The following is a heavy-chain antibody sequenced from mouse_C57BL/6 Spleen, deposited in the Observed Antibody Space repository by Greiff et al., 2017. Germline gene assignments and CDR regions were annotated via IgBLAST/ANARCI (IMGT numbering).Heavy chain of an antibody. J-gene: IGHJ1*03. CDR1: GYTFTSYW. CDR2: IDPNSGGT. Sequence: QVHVKQPGAELVKPGASVKLSCKASGYTFTSYWMHWVKQRPGRGLAWIGRIDPNSGGTKYNEKFKSKATLTVDKPSSTAYMQLSSLTSEDSAVXYCAREFITTVVATRYWYFDVWGTGTTVTVSS. D-gene: IGHD1-1*01. V-gene: IGHV1-72*01. CDR3: AREFITTVVATRYWYFDV.